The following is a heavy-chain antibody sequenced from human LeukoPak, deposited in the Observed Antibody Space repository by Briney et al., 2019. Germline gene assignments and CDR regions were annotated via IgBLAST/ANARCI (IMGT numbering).Heavy chain of an antibody. CDR2: ISRDSDIR. CDR3: ARSRSWYFDY. Sequence: GGSLTLSCAASGFIFGRDSMNWVRQAPGRGLEWISYISRDSDIRYYADSVRGRFHISRDNARNSLYLQMNSLRAEDTALYYCARSRSWYFDYWGQGTLVTVSS. J-gene: IGHJ4*02. CDR1: GFIFGRDS. D-gene: IGHD6-13*01. V-gene: IGHV3-48*01.